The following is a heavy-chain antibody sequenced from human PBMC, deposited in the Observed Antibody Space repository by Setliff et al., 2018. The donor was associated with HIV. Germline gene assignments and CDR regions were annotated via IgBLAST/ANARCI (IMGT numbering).Heavy chain of an antibody. J-gene: IGHJ5*01. CDR2: INTGNGNT. D-gene: IGHD5-12*01. V-gene: IGHV1-3*04. CDR1: GYSFASHS. CDR3: ARDRVPKRGYTYREPDFDS. Sequence: ASVKVSCKASGYSFASHSLHWVRQAPGQGLEWMGWINTGNGNTKYSQKFQDRVTITRDTSANTGYMELSGLRPEDTAVYYCARDRVPKRGYTYREPDFDSWGQGTLVTVSS.